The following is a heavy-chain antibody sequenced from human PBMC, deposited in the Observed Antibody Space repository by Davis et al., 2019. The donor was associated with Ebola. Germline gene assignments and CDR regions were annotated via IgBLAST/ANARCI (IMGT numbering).Heavy chain of an antibody. CDR1: GFTFSSYS. Sequence: PGGSLRLSCAASGFTFSSYSMNWVRQAPGKGLEWVSYISSSSSNTIYYADSVKGRFLISRDNAKNSLYLQMNSLRAEDTAVYYCASIYDTFYYFDYWGQGTLVTVSS. CDR2: ISSSSSNTI. CDR3: ASIYDTFYYFDY. J-gene: IGHJ4*02. D-gene: IGHD5/OR15-5a*01. V-gene: IGHV3-48*01.